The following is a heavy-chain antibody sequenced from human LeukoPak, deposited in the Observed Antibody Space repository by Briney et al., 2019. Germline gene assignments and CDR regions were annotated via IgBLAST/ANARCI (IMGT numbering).Heavy chain of an antibody. CDR3: AREAPSPDYGDYLNWFDP. CDR1: GGSISSSGYY. V-gene: IGHV4-61*08. Sequence: PSETLSLTCTVSGGSISSSGYYWSWIRQPPGKGLEWIGYIYYSGSTNYNPSLKSRVTISVDTSKNQFSLKLSSVTAADTAVYYCAREAPSPDYGDYLNWFDPWGQGTLVTVSS. J-gene: IGHJ5*02. CDR2: IYYSGST. D-gene: IGHD4-17*01.